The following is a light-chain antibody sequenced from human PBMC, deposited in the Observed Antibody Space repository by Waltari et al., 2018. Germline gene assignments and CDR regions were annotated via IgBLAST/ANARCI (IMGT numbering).Light chain of an antibody. V-gene: IGKV1-5*03. Sequence: DIQMTQSPSTLSASVGDRVTITCRASQSINSWLAWYQQKPGKAPNLLIYKASTLESGVPSRFSGSGSGTEFTLTLSSLQPDDFATYYCQQYNSYSRTFGQGTKVEIK. CDR3: QQYNSYSRT. CDR1: QSINSW. J-gene: IGKJ1*01. CDR2: KAS.